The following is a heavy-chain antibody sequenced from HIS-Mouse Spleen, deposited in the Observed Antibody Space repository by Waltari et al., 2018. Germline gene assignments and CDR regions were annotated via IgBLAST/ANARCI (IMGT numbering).Heavy chain of an antibody. V-gene: IGHV3-13*01. CDR1: GFPFSSHD. CDR2: IGTAGDT. J-gene: IGHJ4*02. CDR3: ARGYSNYVPYFDY. Sequence: EVQLVESGGGLVQPGGSLRLSCSASGFPFSSHDMLWVSQATGKGLEWVSAIGTAGDTYYPGSVKGRFTISRENAKNSLYLQMNSLRAGDTAVYYCARGYSNYVPYFDYWGQGTLVTVSS. D-gene: IGHD4-4*01.